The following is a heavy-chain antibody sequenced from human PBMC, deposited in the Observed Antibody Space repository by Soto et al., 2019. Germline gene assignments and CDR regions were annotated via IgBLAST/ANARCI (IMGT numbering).Heavy chain of an antibody. V-gene: IGHV3-23*01. CDR1: GFTFSSYA. J-gene: IGHJ3*02. Sequence: EVQLLESGGGLVQPGGSLRLSCAASGFTFSSYAMSWVRQAPGKGLEWVSAISGSGGSTYYADSVKGRFTISRDNSKNTLYLQMNSLRAEDTAVYYCAKDHVVVVAARCGAMLAFDILGQGTMVTVSS. CDR3: AKDHVVVVAARCGAMLAFDI. D-gene: IGHD2-15*01. CDR2: ISGSGGST.